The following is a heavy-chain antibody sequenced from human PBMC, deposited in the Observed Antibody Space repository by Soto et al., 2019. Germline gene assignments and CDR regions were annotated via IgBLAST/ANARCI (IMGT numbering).Heavy chain of an antibody. CDR1: GGTFRSYA. Sequence: QVQLVQSGAGVKTPGSSVKVSCKASGGTFRSYAITWVRQAPGQGLEWMGGIIPTSGMANYAQNFQGRVTITADDSTSTAYMELRSLRFEDTAVYYCARGETYLGVWGQGTTVTVSS. D-gene: IGHD3-16*01. V-gene: IGHV1-69*01. CDR2: IIPTSGMA. CDR3: ARGETYLGV. J-gene: IGHJ6*02.